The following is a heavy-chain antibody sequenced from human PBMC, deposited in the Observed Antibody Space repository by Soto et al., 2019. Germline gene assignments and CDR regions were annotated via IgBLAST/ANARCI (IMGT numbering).Heavy chain of an antibody. Sequence: ASVKVSCKASGFSFTGYYIHWLRQAPGQGLEWMGWINAHSGGTEYAQKFQGRVTLTRDTSIATAYLTLTSLTAADTAVYYCARDMHAGFTHYFDPWGQGTLVTVSS. J-gene: IGHJ5*02. V-gene: IGHV1-2*02. CDR3: ARDMHAGFTHYFDP. D-gene: IGHD1-26*01. CDR1: GFSFTGYY. CDR2: INAHSGGT.